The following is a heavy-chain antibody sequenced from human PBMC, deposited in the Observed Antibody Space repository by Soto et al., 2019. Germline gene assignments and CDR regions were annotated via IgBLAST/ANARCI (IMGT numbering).Heavy chain of an antibody. Sequence: ASVKVSCKSSCYTFPSYGISLVRHALGQRLKWMGWFSAYNGNTNYAQMLQDRVTMTTDTSRSTAYMELRSLRSDDRAVYYCGSNQGVGDTPANFDYWGQGTLVTV. CDR1: CYTFPSYG. CDR2: FSAYNGNT. D-gene: IGHD2-2*01. V-gene: IGHV1-18*01. J-gene: IGHJ4*02. CDR3: GSNQGVGDTPANFDY.